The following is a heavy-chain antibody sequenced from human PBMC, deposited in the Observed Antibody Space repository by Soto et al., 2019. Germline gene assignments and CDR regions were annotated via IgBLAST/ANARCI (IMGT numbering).Heavy chain of an antibody. J-gene: IGHJ6*02. CDR3: ARYMADILTGYYPPSGMDV. D-gene: IGHD3-9*01. V-gene: IGHV3-30-3*01. CDR1: GFTFSSYA. CDR2: ISYDGSNK. Sequence: GGSLRLSCAASGFTFSSYAMHWVRQAPGKGLEWVAVISYDGSNKYYADSVKGRFTISRDNSKNTLYLQMNSLRAEDTAVYYCARYMADILTGYYPPSGMDVWGQGTTVTVSS.